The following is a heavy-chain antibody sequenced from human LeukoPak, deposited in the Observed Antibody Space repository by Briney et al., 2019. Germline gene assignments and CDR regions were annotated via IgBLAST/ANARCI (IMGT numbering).Heavy chain of an antibody. D-gene: IGHD3-9*01. Sequence: SGTLSLTCTVSGGSISSYYWSWIRQPPGKGLEWIGYIYYSGSTNYNPSLKSRVTISVDTSKNQFSLKLSSVTAADTAVYYCARSFHYDILTGYYGPYYYGMDVWGQGTTVTVSS. V-gene: IGHV4-59*01. J-gene: IGHJ6*02. CDR2: IYYSGST. CDR1: GGSISSYY. CDR3: ARSFHYDILTGYYGPYYYGMDV.